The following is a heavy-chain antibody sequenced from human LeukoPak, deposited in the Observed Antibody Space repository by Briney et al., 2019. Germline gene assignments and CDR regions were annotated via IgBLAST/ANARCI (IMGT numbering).Heavy chain of an antibody. CDR1: GFTFSSYV. CDR3: AKNDYSDFTPSPFPV. D-gene: IGHD4-11*01. CDR2: ISSSGGST. J-gene: IGHJ4*02. Sequence: GGSLRLSCAASGFTFSSYVMSWVRQAPGKGLEWFSAISSSGGSTSYADSVKGRFTISRDNSKNTLYLQMHSLRVEDTPVYYCAKNDYSDFTPSPFPVWSQGTLVTVSS. V-gene: IGHV3-23*01.